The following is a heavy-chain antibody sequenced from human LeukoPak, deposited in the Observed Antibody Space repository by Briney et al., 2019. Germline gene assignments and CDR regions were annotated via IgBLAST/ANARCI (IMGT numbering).Heavy chain of an antibody. CDR1: GFTFSSYG. CDR3: ARGRGYSYGDDAFDI. V-gene: IGHV3-30*02. CDR2: IRYDGSNK. J-gene: IGHJ3*02. D-gene: IGHD5-18*01. Sequence: GGSLRLSCAASGFTFSSYGMHWVRQAPGKGLEWVAFIRYDGSNKYYADSVKGRFTISRDNSKNTLYLQMNSLRAEDTAVYYCARGRGYSYGDDAFDIWGQGTKVTVSS.